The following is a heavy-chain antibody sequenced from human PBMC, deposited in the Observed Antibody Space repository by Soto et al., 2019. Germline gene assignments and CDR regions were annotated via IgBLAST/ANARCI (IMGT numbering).Heavy chain of an antibody. Sequence: GGSLRLSCAASGFTFNNYAMSWVRQAPGKGLEWVSAISTSGATTYYADSVKGRFTISRDNSKNTLFLQMSSLRAEDTAIYYCAKKSISGYYSPFDYWAQGTLVTVSS. CDR1: GFTFNNYA. CDR3: AKKSISGYYSPFDY. CDR2: ISTSGATT. V-gene: IGHV3-23*01. J-gene: IGHJ4*02. D-gene: IGHD3-22*01.